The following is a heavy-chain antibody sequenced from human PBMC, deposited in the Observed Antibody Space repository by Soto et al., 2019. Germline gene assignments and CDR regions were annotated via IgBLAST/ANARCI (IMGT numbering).Heavy chain of an antibody. D-gene: IGHD3-3*01. CDR1: GFTFSSYG. CDR3: AKGGRVRERFLAWLYGLDV. J-gene: IGHJ6*02. V-gene: IGHV3-30*18. Sequence: PGGSLRLACAASGFTFSSYGMHWVRQAPGKGLEWVAVISYDGSNKYYADSVKGRFTISRDNSKNTLYLQMNSLRAEDTAVYYCAKGGRVRERFLAWLYGLDVWGQGTTVTVSS. CDR2: ISYDGSNK.